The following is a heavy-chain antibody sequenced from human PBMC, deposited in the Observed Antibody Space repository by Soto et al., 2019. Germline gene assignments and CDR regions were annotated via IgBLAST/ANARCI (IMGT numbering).Heavy chain of an antibody. V-gene: IGHV1-69*12. CDR3: ARGHEFGVNSDACDV. CDR2: ILPFFGTA. Sequence: QVQLVQSGAEVKKPGSSVKVSCKASGGSFRREAINWVRQAPGQGPEWMGGILPFFGTADYAQKFQGRVTLTADVSTATVYMELSSLRFEDTAVYYCARGHEFGVNSDACDVWGQGTMVIVSS. J-gene: IGHJ3*01. D-gene: IGHD2-8*01. CDR1: GGSFRREA.